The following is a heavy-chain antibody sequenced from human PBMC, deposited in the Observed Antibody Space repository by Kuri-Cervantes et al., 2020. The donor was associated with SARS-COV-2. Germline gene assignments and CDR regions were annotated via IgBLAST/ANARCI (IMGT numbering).Heavy chain of an antibody. D-gene: IGHD6-13*01. CDR1: GFTFSNSD. J-gene: IGHJ4*02. V-gene: IGHV3-19*01. CDR3: VRHKAAAGIVAPD. CDR2: VSWNGSRT. Sequence: GESLKISCAASGFTFSNSDMNWVRQAPGKGLGWVSGVSWNGSRTHYADSVKGRFIISRDNSRNFLYQQMNSLRPEDMAVYYCVRHKAAAGIVAPDWGQGTLVTVSS.